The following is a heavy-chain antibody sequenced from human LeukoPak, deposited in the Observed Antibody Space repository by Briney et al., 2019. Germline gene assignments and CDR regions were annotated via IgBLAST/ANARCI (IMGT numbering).Heavy chain of an antibody. V-gene: IGHV3-48*03. D-gene: IGHD2-15*01. J-gene: IGHJ4*02. CDR1: GFTFSSYE. CDR2: ISSSGSTI. CDR3: ASLVVVAATFDY. Sequence: PGGSLRLSCAASGFTFSSYEMNWVRQAPGKGLEWVSYISSSGSTIYYADSVKGRFTISRDNAKNSLYLQMNSLRAEDTAVYYCASLVVVAATFDYWGQGTLVTVSS.